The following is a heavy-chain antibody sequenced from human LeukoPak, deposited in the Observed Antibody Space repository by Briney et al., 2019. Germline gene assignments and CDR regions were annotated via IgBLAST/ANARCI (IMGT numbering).Heavy chain of an antibody. J-gene: IGHJ4*02. D-gene: IGHD1-1*01. CDR1: GFTFSGST. CDR2: IRSKANSYAT. V-gene: IGHV3-73*01. Sequence: GGSLRLSCAASGFTFSGSTMHWVRQASGKGLEWVGRIRSKANSYATAYAASVKGRFTISRDDSKNTAYLQMNSLKTEDTAVYYCTSGTTSGESDYWGQGTLVTVSS. CDR3: TSGTTSGESDY.